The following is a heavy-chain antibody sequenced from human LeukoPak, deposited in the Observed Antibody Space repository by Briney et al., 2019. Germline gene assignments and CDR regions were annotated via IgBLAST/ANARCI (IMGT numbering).Heavy chain of an antibody. CDR2: ITSSSSIM. Sequence: GGSLRLSCAASGFTFNAYSMNWVRQAPGKGLEWVSYITSSSSIMYYADSVKGRFTISRDNAKSSLCLQMNSLRDEDTAVYYCARGLDSWGQGTLVTVSS. V-gene: IGHV3-48*02. CDR1: GFTFNAYS. J-gene: IGHJ4*02. CDR3: ARGLDS.